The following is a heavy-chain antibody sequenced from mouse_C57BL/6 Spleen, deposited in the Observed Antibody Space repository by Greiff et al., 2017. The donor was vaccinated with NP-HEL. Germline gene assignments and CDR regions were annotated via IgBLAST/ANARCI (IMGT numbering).Heavy chain of an antibody. Sequence: VQLQQSGAELVKPGASVKISCKASGYAFSSYWMNWVKQGPGKGLEWIGQIYPGDGDTNYNGKFKGKATLTADKSSSTAYMQLSSLTSEDSAVYFCASGPTVVDYWGQGTTLTVSS. CDR3: ASGPTVVDY. D-gene: IGHD1-1*01. J-gene: IGHJ2*01. V-gene: IGHV1-80*01. CDR2: IYPGDGDT. CDR1: GYAFSSYW.